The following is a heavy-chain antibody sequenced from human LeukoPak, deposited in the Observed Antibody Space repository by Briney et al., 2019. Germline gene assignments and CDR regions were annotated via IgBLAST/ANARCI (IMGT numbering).Heavy chain of an antibody. CDR3: AKDVPSGYSYGYFDY. CDR2: ISGSGGST. CDR1: GFTFSSYV. V-gene: IGHV3-23*01. Sequence: PGGSLRLSCAASGFTFSSYVMSWVRQAPGKGLEWVSAISGSGGSTYYADSVKGRFTISRDNSKNTLYLQMNSLRAEDTAVYYCAKDVPSGYSYGYFDYWGQGTLVTVSS. D-gene: IGHD5-18*01. J-gene: IGHJ4*02.